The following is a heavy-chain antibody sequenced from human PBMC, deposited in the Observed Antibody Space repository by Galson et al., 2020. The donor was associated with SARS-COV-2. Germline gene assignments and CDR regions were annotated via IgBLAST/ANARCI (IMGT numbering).Heavy chain of an antibody. Sequence: SETLYLTCAVSGYSISSGYYWGWIRQPPGKGLEWIGSIYHSGSTYYNPSLKSRVTISVDTSKNQFSLKLSSVTAADTAVYYCARSPRGYYYYYMDVWGKGTTVTISS. J-gene: IGHJ6*03. CDR2: IYHSGST. D-gene: IGHD3-10*01. CDR3: ARSPRGYYYYYMDV. CDR1: GYSISSGYY. V-gene: IGHV4-38-2*01.